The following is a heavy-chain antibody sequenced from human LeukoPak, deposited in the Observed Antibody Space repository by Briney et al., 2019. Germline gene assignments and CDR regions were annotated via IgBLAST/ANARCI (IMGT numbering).Heavy chain of an antibody. J-gene: IGHJ1*01. Sequence: GSLRLSCAASGFTFSDYYMSWIRQAPGKGLEWVSYISSSGSTIYYADSVKGRFTISRDNAKNSLYLQMNSLRAEDTAVYYCARDRWEGAYFQHWGQGTLVTVSS. CDR3: ARDRWEGAYFQH. D-gene: IGHD1-26*01. CDR2: ISSSGSTI. V-gene: IGHV3-11*01. CDR1: GFTFSDYY.